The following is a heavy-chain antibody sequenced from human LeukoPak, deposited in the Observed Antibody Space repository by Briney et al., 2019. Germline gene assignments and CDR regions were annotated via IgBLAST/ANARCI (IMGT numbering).Heavy chain of an antibody. CDR1: GFTVSSNY. CDR2: IYSGGST. Sequence: GGSLRLSCAASGFTVSSNYMSWVRQAPGKGLEWVSVIYSGGSTYYVDSVKGRFTISRDNSKNTLYLQMNSLRAEDTAVYYCARDWIQLWRSYYYYYMDVWGKGTTVTVSS. V-gene: IGHV3-53*01. D-gene: IGHD5-18*01. CDR3: ARDWIQLWRSYYYYYMDV. J-gene: IGHJ6*03.